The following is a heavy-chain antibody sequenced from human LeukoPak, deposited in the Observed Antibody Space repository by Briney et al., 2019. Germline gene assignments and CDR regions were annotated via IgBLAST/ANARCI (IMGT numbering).Heavy chain of an antibody. J-gene: IGHJ6*02. D-gene: IGHD3-10*01. Sequence: SETLSLTCGVSGXSISSTNWWSWVRQPPGQGLEWIGEISLSGVTNYNPSLKSRVTMSLDRSKNHLSLTLTSVTAADTAVYYCARDRPYGSGSSFSLGVDVWGQGTTVTVSS. CDR3: ARDRPYGSGSSFSLGVDV. CDR2: ISLSGVT. CDR1: GXSISSTNW. V-gene: IGHV4-4*02.